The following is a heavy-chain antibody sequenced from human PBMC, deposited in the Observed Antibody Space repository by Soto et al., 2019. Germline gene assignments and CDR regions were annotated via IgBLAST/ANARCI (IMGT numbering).Heavy chain of an antibody. D-gene: IGHD6-19*01. CDR3: ARHTSGWHYYDS. CDR2: ISGSSRYT. J-gene: IGHJ4*02. CDR1: GFNVCDHY. Sequence: GGSPRLSCAASGFNVCDHYMNWIRQAPGKGLEWVSYISGSSRYTNFADSVKGRFTISRDNARNSLYLQMNSLRAEDTAVYYCARHTSGWHYYDSWGQGTPVTVSS. V-gene: IGHV3-11*06.